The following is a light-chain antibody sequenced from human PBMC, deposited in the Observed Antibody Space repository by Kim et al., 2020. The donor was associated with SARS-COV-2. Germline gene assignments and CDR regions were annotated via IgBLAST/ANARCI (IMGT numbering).Light chain of an antibody. Sequence: DIQMTQSPSSLSASVGDRVTITCRASQGISNYLAWYQQKPGKVPKLLVYAASALPSGVSSRFSGSGSGTDFTLTISSLQPEDVATYYCQKDDRAPRTFGQGTKVDIK. CDR1: QGISNY. CDR2: AAS. J-gene: IGKJ1*01. V-gene: IGKV1-27*01. CDR3: QKDDRAPRT.